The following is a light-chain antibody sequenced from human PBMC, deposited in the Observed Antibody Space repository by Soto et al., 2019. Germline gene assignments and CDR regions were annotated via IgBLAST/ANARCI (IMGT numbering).Light chain of an antibody. CDR3: QQRSNWPALT. J-gene: IGKJ4*01. V-gene: IGKV3-11*01. CDR2: DAS. CDR1: QSVSSH. Sequence: EIVLTQSPATLSLSPGDRATLSCRASQSVSSHLAWYQQKPGQAPRLLMYDASHRATGIPDRFSGSGSGTDFTLTISSLEPEDFAVYYCQQRSNWPALTFGGGTKVEI.